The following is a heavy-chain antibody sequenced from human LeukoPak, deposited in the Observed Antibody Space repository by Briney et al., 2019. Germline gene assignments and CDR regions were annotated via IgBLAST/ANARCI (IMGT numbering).Heavy chain of an antibody. CDR1: GGSISSHY. D-gene: IGHD3-10*01. Sequence: SETLSLTCTVSGGSISSHYWSWIRQPPGKGLEWIGYIYYSGSTNYNPSLKSRVTISVDTSKNQFSLKLSSVTAADTAVYYCARYREGGEYYYGSGNFDYWGQGTLGTVSS. V-gene: IGHV4-59*11. J-gene: IGHJ4*02. CDR2: IYYSGST. CDR3: ARYREGGEYYYGSGNFDY.